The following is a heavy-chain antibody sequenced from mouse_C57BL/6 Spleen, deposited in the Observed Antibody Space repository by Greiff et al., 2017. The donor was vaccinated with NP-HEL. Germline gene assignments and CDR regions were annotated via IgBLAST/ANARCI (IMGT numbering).Heavy chain of an antibody. Sequence: QVQLKQSGPELVKPGASVKISCKASGYTFTDYCINWVKQRPGQGLEWIGWIYPGSGNTKYNEKFKGKATFTVDTSSSTAFMQLSSLTSEDSAGYFCGVVYDPAWFAYWGQGTLVTVSS. J-gene: IGHJ3*01. D-gene: IGHD2-12*01. CDR3: GVVYDPAWFAY. CDR1: GYTFTDYC. V-gene: IGHV1-84*01. CDR2: IYPGSGNT.